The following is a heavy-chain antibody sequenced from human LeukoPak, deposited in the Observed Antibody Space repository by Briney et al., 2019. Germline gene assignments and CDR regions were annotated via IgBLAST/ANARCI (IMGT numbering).Heavy chain of an antibody. V-gene: IGHV3-23*01. CDR2: ISGSGGST. CDR3: AKTTAGYSSGRYPGWPVDY. J-gene: IGHJ4*02. CDR1: GFTFAIYS. Sequence: PGRSLRLSCALSGFTFAIYSMCWVRQAPGKGLEWVSGISGSGGSTFYADSVKGRFTISRDNSENTVYLQMNSLRADGTAVYYCAKTTAGYSSGRYPGWPVDYWGQGTLVTVSS. D-gene: IGHD6-19*01.